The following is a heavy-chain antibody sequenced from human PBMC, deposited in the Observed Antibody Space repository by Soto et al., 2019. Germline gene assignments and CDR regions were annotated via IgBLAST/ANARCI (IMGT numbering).Heavy chain of an antibody. CDR1: GGSVTNSSYY. V-gene: IGHV4-39*01. CDR3: VSQRTTVPTQAYFDY. J-gene: IGHJ4*02. CDR2: VYYRGRS. Sequence: PSETLSLTCTVSGGSVTNSSYYWGWIRQSPGKGLEWIGSVYYRGRSYSKSSVKSRVTISVDTSKSRFSLSLNSVTAPDTAVYFCVSQRTTVPTQAYFDYWGPGALVTVSS. D-gene: IGHD4-17*01.